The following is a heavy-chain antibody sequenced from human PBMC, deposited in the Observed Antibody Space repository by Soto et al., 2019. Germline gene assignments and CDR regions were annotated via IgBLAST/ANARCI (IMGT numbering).Heavy chain of an antibody. CDR2: IYYTGST. CDR1: GGSISSYY. D-gene: IGHD3-3*01. J-gene: IGHJ4*02. CDR3: ARNLHYDFWSGYYLDY. V-gene: IGHV4-59*01. Sequence: ASETLSLTCTVSGGSISSYYWSWIRQPPGKGLEYIGYIYYTGSTNYSPSLKSRVTISLDTSKNQVSLKLRSVTAADTAVYYCARNLHYDFWSGYYLDYWGQGTPVTVSS.